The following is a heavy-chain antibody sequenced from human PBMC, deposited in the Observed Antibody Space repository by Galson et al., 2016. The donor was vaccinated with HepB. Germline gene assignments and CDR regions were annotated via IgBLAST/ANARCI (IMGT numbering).Heavy chain of an antibody. CDR1: GFIVSSND. Sequence: SLRLSCAASGFIVSSNDMSWVRQAPGKGLEWVSVLYSGGSTYYADSVKGRFTISRDNSKNTLYLQMNSLRADDTAVYYCAGVPSGKRLDNWGQGTLVTVSS. V-gene: IGHV3-53*01. J-gene: IGHJ4*02. CDR3: AGVPSGKRLDN. D-gene: IGHD4-23*01. CDR2: LYSGGST.